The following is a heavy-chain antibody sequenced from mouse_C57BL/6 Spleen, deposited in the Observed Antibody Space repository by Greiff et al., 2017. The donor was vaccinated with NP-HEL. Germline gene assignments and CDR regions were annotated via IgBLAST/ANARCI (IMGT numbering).Heavy chain of an antibody. V-gene: IGHV5-12*01. J-gene: IGHJ4*01. Sequence: EVKLMESGGGLVQPGGSLKLSCAASGFTFSDYYMYWVRQTPEKRLEWVAYISNGGGSTYYPDTVKGRFTISRDNAKNTLYLQRSRLKSEDTAMYYCASSSYYSYARDYGGQGTSDTVSS. D-gene: IGHD1-1*01. CDR2: ISNGGGST. CDR1: GFTFSDYY. CDR3: ASSSYYSYARDY.